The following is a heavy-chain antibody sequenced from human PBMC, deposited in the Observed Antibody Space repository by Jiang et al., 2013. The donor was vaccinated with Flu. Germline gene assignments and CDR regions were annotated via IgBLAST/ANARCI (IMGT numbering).Heavy chain of an antibody. J-gene: IGHJ6*04. Sequence: KPTQTLTLTCTYSGFSLDTNGVAVGWIRQSPGKALEWLAVIYWDDDKRYSSSLKSRLTITKDTSKNQVVLSMINMGPVDTATYYCAHSFRSVSGYGMDVWGKGTTVTVSS. CDR2: IYWDDDK. D-gene: IGHD3-10*01. CDR1: GFSLDTNGVA. CDR3: AHSFRSVSGYGMDV. V-gene: IGHV2-5*02.